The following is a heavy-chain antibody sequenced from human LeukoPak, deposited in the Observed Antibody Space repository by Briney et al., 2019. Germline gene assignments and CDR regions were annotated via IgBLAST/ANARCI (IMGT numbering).Heavy chain of an antibody. CDR2: IYYSGST. CDR1: GGSISSSNYY. CDR3: ARDNSDYGGNSY. D-gene: IGHD4-23*01. V-gene: IGHV4-39*07. Sequence: SETLSLTCSVSGGSISSSNYYWGWIRQPPGKGLEWIGSIYYSGSTYYNPSLKSRVTISVDTSKNQFSLTLSSVTAADTAVYYCARDNSDYGGNSYWGQGTLVTVSS. J-gene: IGHJ4*02.